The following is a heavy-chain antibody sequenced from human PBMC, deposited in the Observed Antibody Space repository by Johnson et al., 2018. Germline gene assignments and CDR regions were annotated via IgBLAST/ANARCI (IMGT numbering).Heavy chain of an antibody. V-gene: IGHV3-7*01. CDR3: ARGHDYGSGSYAFDI. CDR2: IKQDGSEK. CDR1: GFTFSSYW. D-gene: IGHD3-10*01. Sequence: VQLVQSGGGLVQPGGSLRLSCAASGFTFSSYWMSWVRQAPGKGLEWVANIKQDGSEKYYVDAVKGRFTISRDNSKNTRYLQMNSLRAEDTAVYYCARGHDYGSGSYAFDIWGQGTMVTVSS. J-gene: IGHJ3*02.